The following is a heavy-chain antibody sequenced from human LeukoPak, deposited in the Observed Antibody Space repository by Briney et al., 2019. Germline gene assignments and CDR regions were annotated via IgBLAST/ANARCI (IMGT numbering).Heavy chain of an antibody. CDR3: TTVHDYGDHY. J-gene: IGHJ4*02. D-gene: IGHD4-17*01. V-gene: IGHV3-21*03. CDR1: GFPFSSYS. Sequence: GGSLRLSCAASGFPFSSYSMNWVRQAPGKGLEWVSSISSSSSYIYYADSVKGRFTISRDNAKNSLYLQMSSLKTGDTAVYYCTTVHDYGDHYWGQGTLVTVSS. CDR2: ISSSSSYI.